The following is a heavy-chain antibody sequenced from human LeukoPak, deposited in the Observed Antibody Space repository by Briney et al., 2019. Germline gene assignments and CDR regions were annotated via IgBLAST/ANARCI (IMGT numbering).Heavy chain of an antibody. J-gene: IGHJ5*02. CDR3: ARLDIVATIYH. D-gene: IGHD5-12*01. V-gene: IGHV4-39*07. CDR1: GDSINNENCY. CDR2: IYYTGDT. Sequence: SETLSLTCSVSGDSINNENCYWGWIRQPPGKGLEWIGSIYYTGDTYYNTSLKSRVSISVDASKNQFSLKLSSVTAADTAVYYCARLDIVATIYHWGQGTLVTVSS.